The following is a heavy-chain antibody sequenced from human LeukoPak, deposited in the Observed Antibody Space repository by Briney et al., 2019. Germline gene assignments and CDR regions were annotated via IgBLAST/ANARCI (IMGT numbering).Heavy chain of an antibody. CDR3: ARDPGFSYGSYYYYYYYMDV. J-gene: IGHJ6*03. Sequence: PGRSLRLSCAASGFTFSSYAMNWVRQAPGKGLEWVSYISSSGSTIHYADSVKGRFAISRDNAKNSLYLQMNSLRAEDTAVYYCARDPGFSYGSYYYYYYYMDVWGKGTTVTVSS. D-gene: IGHD5-18*01. CDR2: ISSSGSTI. V-gene: IGHV3-48*03. CDR1: GFTFSSYA.